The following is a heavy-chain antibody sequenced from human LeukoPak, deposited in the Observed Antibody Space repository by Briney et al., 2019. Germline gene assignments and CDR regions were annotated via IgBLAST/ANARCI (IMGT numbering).Heavy chain of an antibody. CDR1: GFTFNNYG. Sequence: GGSLRLSCAASGFTFNNYGMHWVRQAPGNRLEWVAFIRNDGNTQYYADSVKGRFTISRDNAKNSLYLQMNSLRAEDTAVYYCAREPPYYDILTGPDYWGQGTLVTVSS. D-gene: IGHD3-9*01. CDR2: IRNDGNTQ. V-gene: IGHV3-30*02. J-gene: IGHJ4*02. CDR3: AREPPYYDILTGPDY.